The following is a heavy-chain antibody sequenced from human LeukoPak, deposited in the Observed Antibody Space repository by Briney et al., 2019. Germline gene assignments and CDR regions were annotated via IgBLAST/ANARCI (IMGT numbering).Heavy chain of an antibody. Sequence: KPSETLSLTCALYGGPFSGYYGSWIRQPPGRGLEWSGEINHSGSTNYNPSLKRRVTISVDTSKIRFSLKLSSVPAADTAVYYCARGRVVVVAATIAYYYYYGMDVWGQGTTVTVSS. CDR1: GGPFSGYY. CDR2: INHSGST. J-gene: IGHJ6*02. D-gene: IGHD2-15*01. CDR3: ARGRVVVVAATIAYYYYYGMDV. V-gene: IGHV4-34*01.